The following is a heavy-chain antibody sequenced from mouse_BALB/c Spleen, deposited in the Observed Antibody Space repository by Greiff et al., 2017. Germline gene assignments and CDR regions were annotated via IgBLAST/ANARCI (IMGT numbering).Heavy chain of an antibody. CDR1: GYTFTSYY. V-gene: IGHV1S56*01. CDR2: IYPGNVNT. Sequence: QVQLQQSGPELVKPGASVRISCKASGYTFTSYYIHWVKQRPGQGLEWIGWIYPGNVNTKYNEKFKGKATLTADKSSSTAYMQLSSLTSEDSAVYFCARGYDYHAMDYWGQGTSVTVSS. D-gene: IGHD2-4*01. CDR3: ARGYDYHAMDY. J-gene: IGHJ4*01.